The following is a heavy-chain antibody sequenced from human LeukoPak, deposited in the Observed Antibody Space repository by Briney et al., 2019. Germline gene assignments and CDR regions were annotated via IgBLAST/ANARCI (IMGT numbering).Heavy chain of an antibody. J-gene: IGHJ6*02. V-gene: IGHV3-66*01. CDR1: GFTVSSNY. Sequence: PGGSLRLSCAASGFTVSSNYMSWVRQAPGKGLEWVSVIYSGGSTYYADSVKGRFTISRDNSKNTLYLQMNSLRAEDTAVYYCARGPWYGDYGGYHYYYYGMDVWGQGTTVTVSS. D-gene: IGHD4-17*01. CDR3: ARGPWYGDYGGYHYYYYGMDV. CDR2: IYSGGST.